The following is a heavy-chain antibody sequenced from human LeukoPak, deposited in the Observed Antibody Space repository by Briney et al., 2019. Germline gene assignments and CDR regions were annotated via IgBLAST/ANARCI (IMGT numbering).Heavy chain of an antibody. V-gene: IGHV4-59*01. CDR2: IYYSGST. D-gene: IGHD5-24*01. CDR1: GGSISSYY. J-gene: IGHJ4*02. CDR3: ARNTARRDGYNSAFDY. Sequence: PSETLSLTCTVSGGSISSYYWSWIRQPPGKGLEWIGYIYYSGSTNYNPSLKSRVTISVDTSKNQFSLKLSSVTAADTAVYYCARNTARRDGYNSAFDYWGQGTLVTVSS.